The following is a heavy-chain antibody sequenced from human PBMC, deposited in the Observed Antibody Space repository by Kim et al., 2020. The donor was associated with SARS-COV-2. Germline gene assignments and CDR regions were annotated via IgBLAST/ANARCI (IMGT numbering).Heavy chain of an antibody. D-gene: IGHD6-6*01. J-gene: IGHJ2*01. CDR3: ATLEYSSSYFDL. CDR1: GYTLTELS. Sequence: ASVKVSCKVSGYTLTELSMHWVRQAPGKGLEWMGGFDPEDGETIYAQKFQGRVTMTEDTSTDTAYMELSSLRSEDTAVYYCATLEYSSSYFDLWGRGTLVTVSS. V-gene: IGHV1-24*01. CDR2: FDPEDGET.